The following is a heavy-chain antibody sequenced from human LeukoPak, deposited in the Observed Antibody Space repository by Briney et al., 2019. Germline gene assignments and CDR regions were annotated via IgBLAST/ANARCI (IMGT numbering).Heavy chain of an antibody. V-gene: IGHV4-4*07. D-gene: IGHD6-19*01. CDR2: ISTTVST. Sequence: SETLSLTCSVSGGSITDTTYFWVWIRQPAGKGLEWIGRISTTVSTNYSPSLKSRVTMSVDTSKNQFSLKLASVTAADTAVYYCARGSSGWSPYDYWGQGTLVTVSS. CDR3: ARGSSGWSPYDY. CDR1: GGSITDTTYF. J-gene: IGHJ4*02.